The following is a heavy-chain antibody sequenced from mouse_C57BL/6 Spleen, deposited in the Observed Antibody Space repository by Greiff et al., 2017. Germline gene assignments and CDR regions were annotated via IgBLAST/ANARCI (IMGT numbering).Heavy chain of an antibody. CDR1: GYAFSSSW. V-gene: IGHV1-82*01. CDR2: IYPGDGDT. CDR3: ARYYDGSSYWYFDV. J-gene: IGHJ1*03. Sequence: VQLQQSGPELVKPGASVKISCKASGYAFSSSWMNWVKQRPGKGLEWIGRIYPGDGDTNYNGKFKGKATLTADKSSSTAYMQLSSLTSEDSAVYFCARYYDGSSYWYFDVWGTGTTVTVSS. D-gene: IGHD1-1*01.